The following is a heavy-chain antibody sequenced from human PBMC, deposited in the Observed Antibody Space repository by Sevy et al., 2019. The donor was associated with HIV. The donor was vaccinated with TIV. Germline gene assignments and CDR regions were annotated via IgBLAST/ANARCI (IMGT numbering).Heavy chain of an antibody. Sequence: GESLKISCAGSGFTFSSYGVHWVRQTPGKGLEWVAFVSYHGRNKFYADSVKGRFTISRDNSNNTLYLQMNSLRPEDTAVYYCAKAGYYYDSSGYNWFDPWGQGTLVTVSS. D-gene: IGHD3-22*01. CDR3: AKAGYYYDSSGYNWFDP. CDR1: GFTFSSYG. J-gene: IGHJ5*02. V-gene: IGHV3-30*18. CDR2: VSYHGRNK.